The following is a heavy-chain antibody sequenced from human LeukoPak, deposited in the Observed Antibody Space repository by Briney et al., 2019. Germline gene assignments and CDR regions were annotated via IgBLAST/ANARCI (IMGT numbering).Heavy chain of an antibody. CDR2: IYYSGSI. CDR3: ARDRDGSGSQRYYYGMDV. J-gene: IGHJ6*02. D-gene: IGHD3-10*01. Sequence: SETLSLTCTVSGGSISSYCWSWIRQFPGKGLEWIGYIYYSGSINYNPSLKSRVTISVDTSKNQFSLKLSSVTAADTAVYYCARDRDGSGSQRYYYGMDVWGQGTTVTVSS. CDR1: GGSISSYC. V-gene: IGHV4-59*12.